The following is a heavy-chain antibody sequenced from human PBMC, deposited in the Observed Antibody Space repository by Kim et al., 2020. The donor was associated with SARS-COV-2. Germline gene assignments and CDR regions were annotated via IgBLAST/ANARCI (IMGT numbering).Heavy chain of an antibody. V-gene: IGHV3-30*07. D-gene: IGHD4-4*01. J-gene: IGHJ4*02. CDR3: ARDGGNSLLLFDY. Sequence: VRRRFTNPRDNSKNALYLTMNSLRAEDTAVYYCARDGGNSLLLFDYWGQGTLVTVSS.